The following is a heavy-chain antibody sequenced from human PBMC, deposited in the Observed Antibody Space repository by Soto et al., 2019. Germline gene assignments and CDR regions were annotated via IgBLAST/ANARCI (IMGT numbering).Heavy chain of an antibody. CDR3: ARRQSSSWYGL. Sequence: SETLSLTCTVSGGSISSGDYYWSWIRQPPGKGLEWIGYIYYSGSTYYNPSLKSRVTISVDTSKNQFSLKLSSVTAADTAVYYCARRQSSSWYGLWGQGTLVTVSS. J-gene: IGHJ4*02. V-gene: IGHV4-30-4*01. CDR1: GGSISSGDYY. D-gene: IGHD6-13*01. CDR2: IYYSGST.